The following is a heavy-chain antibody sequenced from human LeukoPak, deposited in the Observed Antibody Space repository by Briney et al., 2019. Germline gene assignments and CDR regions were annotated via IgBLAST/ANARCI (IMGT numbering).Heavy chain of an antibody. V-gene: IGHV3-7*01. D-gene: IGHD5-12*01. CDR3: AKDRGGYGVPGYYYYGMDV. Sequence: GGSLRLSCAASGFTFTNYWMSWVRQAPGKGLEWVANIKPDGSEKYYVDSVKGRFTISRDNSKNTLYLQMNSLRAEDTAVYYCAKDRGGYGVPGYYYYGMDVWGQGTTVTVSS. CDR1: GFTFTNYW. J-gene: IGHJ6*02. CDR2: IKPDGSEK.